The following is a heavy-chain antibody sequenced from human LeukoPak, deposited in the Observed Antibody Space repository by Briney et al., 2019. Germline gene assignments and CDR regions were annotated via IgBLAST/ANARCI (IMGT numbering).Heavy chain of an antibody. J-gene: IGHJ3*02. CDR1: GGTFSRYA. CDR3: AREAAALDAFDI. Sequence: ASVKVSCKASGGTFSRYAISWVRQAPGQGLEWMGGIIPMFGTANYAQKFQGRVTITADESTSTAYMELSSLRSEDTAVYYCAREAAALDAFDIWGQGTMVTVSS. D-gene: IGHD6-13*01. V-gene: IGHV1-69*13. CDR2: IIPMFGTA.